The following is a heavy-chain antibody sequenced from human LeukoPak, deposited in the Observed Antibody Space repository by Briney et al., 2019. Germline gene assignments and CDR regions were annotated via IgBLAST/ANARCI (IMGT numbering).Heavy chain of an antibody. CDR2: ISSSGSTI. J-gene: IGHJ6*03. D-gene: IGHD2-15*01. CDR3: AREGCSGGSCYSEVEGYMDV. CDR1: GFTFSSYE. Sequence: PGGSLRLSCAVSGFTFSSYEMNWVRQAPGKGLEWVSYISSSGSTIYYADSVKGRFTISRDNAKNSLYLQMNSLRAEDTAVYYCAREGCSGGSCYSEVEGYMDVWGKGTTVTISS. V-gene: IGHV3-48*03.